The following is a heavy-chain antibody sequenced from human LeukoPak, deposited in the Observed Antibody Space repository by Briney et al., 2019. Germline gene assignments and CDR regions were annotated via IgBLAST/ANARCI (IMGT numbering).Heavy chain of an antibody. Sequence: SETLSLTCSVSGGSVSSGGSYWTWIRQRPGKGLEWIGYIYYSGFTFYSPSLKTRFFISLDTSENQVSLKVNSVTAADTAVYYCARGGFFGSGSLFDSWGQGTLVTVSS. D-gene: IGHD3-10*01. CDR3: ARGGFFGSGSLFDS. CDR1: GGSVSSGGSY. V-gene: IGHV4-31*03. CDR2: IYYSGFT. J-gene: IGHJ4*02.